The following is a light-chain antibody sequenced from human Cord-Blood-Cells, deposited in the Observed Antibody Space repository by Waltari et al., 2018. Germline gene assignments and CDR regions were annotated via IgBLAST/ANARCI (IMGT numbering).Light chain of an antibody. J-gene: IGKJ4*01. CDR3: QQYNSYSPT. CDR2: DAS. V-gene: IGKV1-5*01. CDR1: QSISSW. Sequence: DIQMTQSPSTLSASVGDRVTITCRASQSISSWLAWYQQKPGKAPKLLIYDASSLESGVPLRFSGSGSGTEFTLTISSLQPDDFATYYCQQYNSYSPTFGGGTKVEI.